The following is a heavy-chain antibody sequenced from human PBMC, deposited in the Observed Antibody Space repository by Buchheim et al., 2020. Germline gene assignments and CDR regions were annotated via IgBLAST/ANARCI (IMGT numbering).Heavy chain of an antibody. J-gene: IGHJ4*02. CDR3: ATDLLLGRPDYLDH. D-gene: IGHD3-10*01. CDR1: GFTFSSYD. V-gene: IGHV3-30-3*01. CDR2: ISTDGNSY. Sequence: QVQLVESGGGVVRPGRSLRLSCAAFGFTFSSYDVHWVRQGPGKGLEWLAVISTDGNSYFHADSVLGRFPIPRENLRKTVYLQMNGLRGEDTAVYYCATDLLLGRPDYLDHWGQGTL.